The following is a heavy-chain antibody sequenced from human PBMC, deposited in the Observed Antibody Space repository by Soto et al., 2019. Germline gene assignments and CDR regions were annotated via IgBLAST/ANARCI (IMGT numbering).Heavy chain of an antibody. CDR2: INPSGGST. J-gene: IGHJ4*02. D-gene: IGHD5-18*01. CDR3: ARVTGWGYSYGYFDY. Sequence: ASVKVSCRASGYTFTSYYRHWVRQAPGQGLEWMGIINPSGGSTSYAQKFQGRVTMTRDTSTSTVYMELSSLRSEDTAVYYCARVTGWGYSYGYFDYWGQGTLVTVSS. CDR1: GYTFTSYY. V-gene: IGHV1-46*01.